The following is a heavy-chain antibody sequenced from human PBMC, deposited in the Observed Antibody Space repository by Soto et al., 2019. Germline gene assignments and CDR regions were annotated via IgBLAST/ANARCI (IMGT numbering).Heavy chain of an antibody. CDR2: IRSKGDNYAT. D-gene: IGHD3-22*01. V-gene: IGHV3-73*01. CDR1: GFTFSGSA. CDR3: TERGNYDNRVFDY. J-gene: IGHJ4*02. Sequence: PGGSLRLSCAASGFTFSGSAMHWVRQASGKGLEWVGRIRSKGDNYATSYAASVKGRFTISRDDSKNTAYLQMDSLKTEDTAVYYCTERGNYDNRVFDYRTQRTSVTVSS.